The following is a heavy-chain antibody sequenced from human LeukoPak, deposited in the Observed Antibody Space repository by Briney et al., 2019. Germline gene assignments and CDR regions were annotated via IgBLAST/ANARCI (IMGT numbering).Heavy chain of an antibody. CDR1: GFTFSSYG. D-gene: IGHD3-10*01. J-gene: IGHJ4*02. V-gene: IGHV3-30*02. Sequence: GGSLRLSCAASGFTFSSYGMHWVRQAPGKGLEWVAFIRYDGSNKYYADSVKGRFTISRDNAKNSLYLQMNSLRAEDTAVYYCASSGGDILWFGELLLDYWGQGTLVTVSS. CDR2: IRYDGSNK. CDR3: ASSGGDILWFGELLLDY.